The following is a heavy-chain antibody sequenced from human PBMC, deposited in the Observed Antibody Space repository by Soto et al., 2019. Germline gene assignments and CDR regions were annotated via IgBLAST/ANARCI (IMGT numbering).Heavy chain of an antibody. Sequence: QVQLQQWGAGLLKPSETLSLTCAVYGESFSGYYLSWIRQPPGKGLEWIGEITHSGSTNYNPSLKRRVSMSVNTSKNQFSLKLSSVTAADTAMYYCAGNIVATISSFDYWGQVPLVTVSS. V-gene: IGHV4-34*02. CDR2: ITHSGST. CDR3: AGNIVATISSFDY. CDR1: GESFSGYY. D-gene: IGHD5-12*01. J-gene: IGHJ4*02.